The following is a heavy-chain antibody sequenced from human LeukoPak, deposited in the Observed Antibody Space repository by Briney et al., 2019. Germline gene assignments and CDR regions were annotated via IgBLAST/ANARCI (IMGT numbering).Heavy chain of an antibody. CDR1: GYTFTDYY. CDR2: ISPNSDVT. CDR3: ARSRDTDY. V-gene: IGHV1-2*02. D-gene: IGHD3-10*01. Sequence: ASVKVSCKASGYTFTDYYIHWVRQAPGQGLEWMGWISPNSDVTNYAQNFQGRVTLTGDRSINTAYMELSRLRPDDTAVYYCARSRDTDYWGQGTQVTVSS. J-gene: IGHJ4*02.